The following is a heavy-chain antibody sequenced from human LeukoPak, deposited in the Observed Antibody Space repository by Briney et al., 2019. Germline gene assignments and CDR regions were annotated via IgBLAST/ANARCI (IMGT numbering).Heavy chain of an antibody. V-gene: IGHV3-15*07. J-gene: IGHJ5*02. CDR2: IRRNSDGGTI. D-gene: IGHD3-22*01. CDR1: GFTFSDAW. CDR3: ATDFYDTT. Sequence: GGSLRLSCATSGFTFSDAWMNWVRQAPGKGLEWVGRIRRNSDGGTIDYAAPVKGRFALSRDDSKSTLYLHMSSLQTEDTAVYYCATDFYDTTWGQGTLVTVSS.